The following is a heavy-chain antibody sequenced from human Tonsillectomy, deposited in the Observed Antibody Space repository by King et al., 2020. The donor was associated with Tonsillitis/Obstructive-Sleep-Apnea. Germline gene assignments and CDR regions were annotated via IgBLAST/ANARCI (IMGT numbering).Heavy chain of an antibody. CDR3: ARHVIAAADGPPGMDV. D-gene: IGHD6-13*01. J-gene: IGHJ6*02. CDR1: GYSFTNYW. V-gene: IGHV5-10-1*03. Sequence: VQLVESGAEVKKSGESLRISCKGSGYSFTNYWINWVRQVPGKGLEWMGRIEPSDAYTNYSSSFQGHVTISVDKSISTAYLQWSSLKASDTAMYYCARHVIAAADGPPGMDVWGQATTVIVSS. CDR2: IEPSDAYT.